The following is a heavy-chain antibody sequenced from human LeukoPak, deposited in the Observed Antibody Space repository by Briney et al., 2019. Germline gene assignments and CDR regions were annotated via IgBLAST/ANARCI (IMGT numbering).Heavy chain of an antibody. J-gene: IGHJ6*04. Sequence: PGGSLRLSCAAAGFTFSSYWMNWVRQAPGKVLEWVANIKQDGSEKYYVDSVKGRFTISGDNTKNSLYLQMNSLRAEDTAVYFCAGGAYGGRGYYYGVDVWGKGTTVTVSS. CDR1: GFTFSSYW. D-gene: IGHD4-23*01. CDR2: IKQDGSEK. CDR3: AGGAYGGRGYYYGVDV. V-gene: IGHV3-7*03.